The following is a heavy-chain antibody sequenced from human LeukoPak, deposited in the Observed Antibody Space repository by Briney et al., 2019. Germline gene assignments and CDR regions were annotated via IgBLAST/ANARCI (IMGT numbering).Heavy chain of an antibody. Sequence: GGSLRLSCAASGFTFSDYYMNWVRQAPGKGLEWVSYISSSSSYIYYADSVKGRFTISRDNAKNSLYLQMNSLRAEDTAVYYCARDVGGAGMMIPGTYDSRRKGWFDPWGQGTLVTVSS. D-gene: IGHD3-22*01. CDR1: GFTFSDYY. V-gene: IGHV3-21*01. CDR3: ARDVGGAGMMIPGTYDSRRKGWFDP. J-gene: IGHJ5*02. CDR2: ISSSSSYI.